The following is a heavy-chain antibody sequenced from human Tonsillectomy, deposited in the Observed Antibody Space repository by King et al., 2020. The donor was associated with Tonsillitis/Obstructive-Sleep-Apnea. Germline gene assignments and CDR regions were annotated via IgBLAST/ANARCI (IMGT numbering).Heavy chain of an antibody. CDR1: GGSFSGHY. V-gene: IGHV4-34*01. CDR2: IDHSGST. CDR3: AREISTDALDI. J-gene: IGHJ3*02. Sequence: VQLQQWGAGLLKPSETLSLTCAVYGGSFSGHYWSWIRQPPGKGLEWIGEIDHSGSTNYNPSLKSRVTISADTSKTQFSLNLGSVTAADTAVYYCAREISTDALDIWGQGTMVTVSS.